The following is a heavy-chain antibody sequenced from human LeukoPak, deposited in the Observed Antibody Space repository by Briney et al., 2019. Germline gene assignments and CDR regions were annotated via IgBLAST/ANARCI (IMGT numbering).Heavy chain of an antibody. J-gene: IGHJ4*02. Sequence: GGSLRLSCAASGFTFSSCAMSWVRQAPGKGLEWVSTIIDSGNSLYYADSVEGRFTISRDNSKNALYLQMNSLRAGDTAVYYCAKDRYSYAFEYSDSWGQGTLVTVSS. CDR1: GFTFSSCA. CDR2: IIDSGNSL. CDR3: AKDRYSYAFEYSDS. V-gene: IGHV3-23*01. D-gene: IGHD5-18*01.